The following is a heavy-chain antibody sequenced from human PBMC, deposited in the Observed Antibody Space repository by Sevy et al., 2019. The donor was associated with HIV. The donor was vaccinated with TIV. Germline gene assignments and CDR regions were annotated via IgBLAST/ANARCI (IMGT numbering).Heavy chain of an antibody. V-gene: IGHV3-23*01. Sequence: GGSLRLSCAASGFTFSSYAMSWVRQAPGKGLEWVSAISGSGGSTYDADSVKGRFIIHRDNSKNTRYLQMNSLRAEDTTVYYCAKDDGPYCSSTSCYTVGGYYFDYWGQGTLVTVSS. CDR1: GFTFSSYA. CDR2: ISGSGGST. D-gene: IGHD2-2*02. CDR3: AKDDGPYCSSTSCYTVGGYYFDY. J-gene: IGHJ4*02.